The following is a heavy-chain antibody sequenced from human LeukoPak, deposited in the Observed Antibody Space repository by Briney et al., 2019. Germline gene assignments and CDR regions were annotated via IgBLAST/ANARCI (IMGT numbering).Heavy chain of an antibody. Sequence: ASVKVSCKASGYTFTCYGISWVRQAPGRGLEWMGWISAYNGNTNYAQKLQGRVTMTTDTSTSTAYMELRSLRSDDTAVYYCASCYSTIPTKRDYYGMDVWGQGTTVTVSS. CDR2: ISAYNGNT. CDR3: ASCYSTIPTKRDYYGMDV. V-gene: IGHV1-18*01. D-gene: IGHD5/OR15-5a*01. CDR1: GYTFTCYG. J-gene: IGHJ6*02.